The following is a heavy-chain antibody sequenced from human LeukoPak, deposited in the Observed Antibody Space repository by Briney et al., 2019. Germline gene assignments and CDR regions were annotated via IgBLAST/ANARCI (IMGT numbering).Heavy chain of an antibody. CDR2: ISAHNGDT. Sequence: ASVKVSCKASGYIFTNYGITWVRRAPGQGLEWMGWISAHNGDTNYAQKLQGRVTMTTDTSTSTAYMELRSLRSDDTAVYYCARIYVDSPGIAVAGTREHFDYWGQGTLVTVSS. J-gene: IGHJ4*02. CDR1: GYIFTNYG. D-gene: IGHD6-19*01. V-gene: IGHV1-18*01. CDR3: ARIYVDSPGIAVAGTREHFDY.